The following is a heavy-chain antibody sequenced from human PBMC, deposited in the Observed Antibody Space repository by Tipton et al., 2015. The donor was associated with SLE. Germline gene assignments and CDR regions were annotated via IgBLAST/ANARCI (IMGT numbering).Heavy chain of an antibody. J-gene: IGHJ3*01. CDR1: GGSVSSGSQY. D-gene: IGHD2/OR15-2a*01. V-gene: IGHV4-39*01. CDR2: IYYSGNT. Sequence: TLSLTCIVSGGSVSSGSQYWGWIRQPPGKGLEWIGSIYYSGNTYYNPSLKSRVTISADTSKKQFSLRLSSVTAADTAVYYCARHASFTFLGAFDVWGQGTMITVSS. CDR3: ARHASFTFLGAFDV.